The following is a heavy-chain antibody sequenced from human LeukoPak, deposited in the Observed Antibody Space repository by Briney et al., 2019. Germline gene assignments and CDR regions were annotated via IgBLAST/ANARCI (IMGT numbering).Heavy chain of an antibody. CDR3: ARGHTFWSR. V-gene: IGHV4-39*01. CDR1: GGSISSSSYY. Sequence: SETLSLTCTVSGGSISSSSYYWGWIRQPPGKGLEWIGSIYYSGSTYYNPSLKSRVTISVDTSKKQFSLKLNSVTAADTAVYYCARGHTFWSRWGQGTLVTVSS. CDR2: IYYSGST. J-gene: IGHJ4*02. D-gene: IGHD3-3*01.